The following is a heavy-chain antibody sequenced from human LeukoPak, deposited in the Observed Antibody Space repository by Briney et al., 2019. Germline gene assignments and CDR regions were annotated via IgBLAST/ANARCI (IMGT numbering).Heavy chain of an antibody. D-gene: IGHD3-3*01. J-gene: IGHJ5*02. CDR3: ARTISSSPEGEGFDP. Sequence: SETLSLTCTVSGGSISSHYWSWIRQSPGTGLEWIGFIHYSGSTDYNPSLRSRVSISLDTSRTHFSLRLSPVPTADTAVYYCARTISSSPEGEGFDPWGRGTLVIVSS. CDR2: IHYSGST. CDR1: GGSISSHY. V-gene: IGHV4-59*11.